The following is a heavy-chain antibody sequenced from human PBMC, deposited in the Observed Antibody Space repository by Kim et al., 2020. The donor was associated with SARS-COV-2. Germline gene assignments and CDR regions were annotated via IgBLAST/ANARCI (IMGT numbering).Heavy chain of an antibody. D-gene: IGHD2-15*01. Sequence: GGSLRLSCAASGFTFSSYAMSWVRQAPRKGLEWVSAISGSGGSTYYADSVKGRFTISRDNSKNTLYLQMNSLRAEDTAVYYCAKDRNSDCSGGSCYSGGVILRGRPKPKKTNYFDYWGQGTLVTVSS. V-gene: IGHV3-23*01. J-gene: IGHJ4*02. CDR2: ISGSGGST. CDR1: GFTFSSYA. CDR3: AKDRNSDCSGGSCYSGGVILRGRPKPKKTNYFDY.